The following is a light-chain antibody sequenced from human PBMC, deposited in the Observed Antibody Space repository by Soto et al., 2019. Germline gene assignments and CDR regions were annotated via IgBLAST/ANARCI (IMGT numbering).Light chain of an antibody. J-gene: IGKJ5*01. CDR2: AAS. V-gene: IGKV1-39*01. CDR3: QQSYNVPRT. CDR1: QSVTNY. Sequence: IHMTHSPAALSSSVPYRVTITCRASQSVTNYLNWYQQKPGKAPTLLIYAASTLHTGVPSRFSASGSGTDFTLTISSLQPEDFGTYYCQQSYNVPRTFGQGARLEIK.